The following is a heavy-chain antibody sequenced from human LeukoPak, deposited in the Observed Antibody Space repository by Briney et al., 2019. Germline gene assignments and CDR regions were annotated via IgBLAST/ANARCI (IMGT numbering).Heavy chain of an antibody. CDR3: ARDIAAAGTFDY. Sequence: GSSVKVSCKASGGTFSSYAISWVRQAPGQGLEWMGGIIPIFGTANYAQKFQGRVTNTTDESTSTAYMELSSLRSEDTAVYYCARDIAAAGTFDYWGQEPWSPSPQ. D-gene: IGHD6-13*01. J-gene: IGHJ4*01. V-gene: IGHV1-69*05. CDR2: IIPIFGTA. CDR1: GGTFSSYA.